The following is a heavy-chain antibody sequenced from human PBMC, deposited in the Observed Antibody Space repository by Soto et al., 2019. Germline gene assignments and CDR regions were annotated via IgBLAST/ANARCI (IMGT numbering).Heavy chain of an antibody. Sequence: SETLSLTCTVSGCSISRGSYWAWIRQPPGKGPEWIASIYHGGTTFYNPSLKSRITISVDTSNNQFSLKLTSVTAADTAVYYCARVHVMVVAGSTFDYWGHGTLVTVSS. V-gene: IGHV4-38-2*02. CDR3: ARVHVMVVAGSTFDY. D-gene: IGHD6-19*01. J-gene: IGHJ4*01. CDR2: IYHGGTT. CDR1: GCSISRGSY.